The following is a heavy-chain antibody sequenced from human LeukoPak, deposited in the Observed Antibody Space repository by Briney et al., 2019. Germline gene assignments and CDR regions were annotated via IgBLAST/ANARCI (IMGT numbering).Heavy chain of an antibody. J-gene: IGHJ4*02. CDR2: IYFSGST. V-gene: IGHV4-59*01. CDR3: ARSYDTNIDY. Sequence: KPSETLSLTCTVSGGSIRSYYWSWIRQPPGKGLEWIGYIYFSGSTSYNPSLESRVTISVDRSKNQFSLKLSSVAAADTAVYYCARSYDTNIDYWGQGTLVTVSS. D-gene: IGHD3-3*01. CDR1: GGSIRSYY.